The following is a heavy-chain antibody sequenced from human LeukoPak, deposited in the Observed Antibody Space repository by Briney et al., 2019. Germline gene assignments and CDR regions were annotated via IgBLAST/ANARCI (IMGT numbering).Heavy chain of an antibody. V-gene: IGHV3-33*01. Sequence: GRSLRLSCAASGFTFSDYGMHWVRQAPGKGLEWVAVIWYDGSNKYYADSVKGRFTISRDNSKNMLYLQMNSLRAEDTAVYYCARAPPDCSTSDYFDYWGQGTLVTVSS. CDR3: ARAPPDCSTSDYFDY. CDR1: GFTFSDYG. CDR2: IWYDGSNK. J-gene: IGHJ4*02. D-gene: IGHD2-21*01.